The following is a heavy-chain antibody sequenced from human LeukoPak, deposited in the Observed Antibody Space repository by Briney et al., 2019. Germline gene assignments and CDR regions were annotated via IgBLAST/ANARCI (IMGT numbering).Heavy chain of an antibody. J-gene: IGHJ4*02. CDR3: ARVSYDSSGYYPGRFDY. V-gene: IGHV4-59*01. Sequence: SETLSLTCTVSGGSISSYYWSWIRQPPGKGLGWIGYIYYSGSTNYNPSLKSRVTISVDTSKNQFSLKLSSVTAADTAVYYCARVSYDSSGYYPGRFDYWGQGTLVTVSS. CDR1: GGSISSYY. D-gene: IGHD3-22*01. CDR2: IYYSGST.